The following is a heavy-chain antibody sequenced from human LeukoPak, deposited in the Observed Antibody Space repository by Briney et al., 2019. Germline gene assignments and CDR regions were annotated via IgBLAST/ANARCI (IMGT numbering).Heavy chain of an antibody. J-gene: IGHJ4*02. D-gene: IGHD3-9*01. CDR2: IKQDGSEK. V-gene: IGHV3-7*01. CDR1: GFTFSSYR. Sequence: GGSLRLSCAATGFTFSSYRMSWVRHAPGKGLEWVANIKQDGSEKYYVDSVNGRFTISRDNAKNSLYLQMNSLRAEDTVVYYRPREAYDILTGRNYYFDYWGQGTLVTVSS. CDR3: PREAYDILTGRNYYFDY.